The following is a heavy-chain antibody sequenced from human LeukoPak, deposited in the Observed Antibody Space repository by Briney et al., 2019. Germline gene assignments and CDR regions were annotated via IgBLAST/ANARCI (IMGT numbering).Heavy chain of an antibody. Sequence: SETLSLTCAVYGGSFSGYYWSWIRQPPGKGLEWIGEINHSGSTNYNPSLKSRVTISVDTSKNQFSLKLSSVTAADTAVYYCARIPARRIVITPAYFDLWGLGTLVTVSS. CDR2: INHSGST. V-gene: IGHV4-34*01. CDR3: ARIPARRIVITPAYFDL. D-gene: IGHD3-16*01. CDR1: GGSFSGYY. J-gene: IGHJ4*02.